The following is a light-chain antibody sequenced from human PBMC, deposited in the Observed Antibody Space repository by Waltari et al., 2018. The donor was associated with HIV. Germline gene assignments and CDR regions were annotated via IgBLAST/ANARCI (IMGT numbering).Light chain of an antibody. V-gene: IGKV1-5*03. J-gene: IGKJ2*01. CDR1: QHIDNW. CDR3: QQYTIYSYT. CDR2: KAS. Sequence: DIQMTQSPSTLSASVGDRVTITCRASQHIDNWLAWYQQKPGKAPKLLISKASDLESGVPSRISGSGFGTEFTLTISSLQPDDFATYYCQQYTIYSYTFGQGTKLEI.